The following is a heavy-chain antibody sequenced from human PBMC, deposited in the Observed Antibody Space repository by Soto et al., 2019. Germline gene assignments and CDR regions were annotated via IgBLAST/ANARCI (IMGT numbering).Heavy chain of an antibody. J-gene: IGHJ4*02. CDR3: ASVADCSGGRCYFSVDY. D-gene: IGHD2-15*01. CDR2: IYYSGST. Sequence: QVQLQESGPGLVKPSQTLSLTCTVSGGSISSGDYYWSWIRQPPGKGLEWIGYIYYSGSTYYNPSLKSRVTISVGTSKNQFSLKLSSVTASDTAVYYCASVADCSGGRCYFSVDYWGQGTLVTVSS. CDR1: GGSISSGDYY. V-gene: IGHV4-30-4*01.